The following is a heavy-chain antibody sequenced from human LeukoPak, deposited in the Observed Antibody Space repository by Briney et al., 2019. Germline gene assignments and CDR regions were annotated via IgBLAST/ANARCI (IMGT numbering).Heavy chain of an antibody. CDR1: GYTFTNYY. D-gene: IGHD6-13*01. CDR2: INPSGGST. Sequence: ASVKVSRKASGYTFTNYYIHWVRQAPGQGLEWMGIINPSGGSTNYAQKFQGRVTMTRDTSTSTVYMELSSLRSEDTAVYYCASANSSSGTGGYFACSDQGTLVIVSS. J-gene: IGHJ4*02. CDR3: ASANSSSGTGGYFAC. V-gene: IGHV1-46*01.